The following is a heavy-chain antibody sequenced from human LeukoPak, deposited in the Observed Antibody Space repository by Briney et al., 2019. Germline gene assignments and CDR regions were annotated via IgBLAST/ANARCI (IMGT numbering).Heavy chain of an antibody. D-gene: IGHD5-12*01. Sequence: GGTLRLSCAASGVTFSSYGMSWVRQAPGKGLESVSAISGSGGSTYYADSVKGRFTISRDNSKNTLYLQMNSLRAEDTAVYYCARVQKSRKSVASAVDCWGQGTVVIVSS. CDR3: ARVQKSRKSVASAVDC. V-gene: IGHV3-23*01. CDR2: ISGSGGST. J-gene: IGHJ4*02. CDR1: GVTFSSYG.